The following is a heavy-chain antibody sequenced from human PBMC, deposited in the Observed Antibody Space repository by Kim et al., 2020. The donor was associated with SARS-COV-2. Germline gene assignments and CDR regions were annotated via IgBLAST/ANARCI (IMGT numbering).Heavy chain of an antibody. CDR2: ISGSGGST. D-gene: IGHD3-3*01. Sequence: GGSLRLSCAASGFTFSSYAMSWVRQAPGKGLEWVSAISGSGGSTYYADSVKGRFTISRDNSKNTLYLQMNSLRAEDTAVYYCAKPAEIGRELRITICGVVTLLDYWGQGTLVTVSS. J-gene: IGHJ4*02. CDR3: AKPAEIGRELRITICGVVTLLDY. CDR1: GFTFSSYA. V-gene: IGHV3-23*01.